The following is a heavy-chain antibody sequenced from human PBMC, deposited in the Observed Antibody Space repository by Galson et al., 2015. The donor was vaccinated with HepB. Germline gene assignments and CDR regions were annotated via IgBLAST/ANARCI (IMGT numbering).Heavy chain of an antibody. D-gene: IGHD3/OR15-3a*01. Sequence: SLRLSCAASGLTFDNYGIHCVRRAPGKGLEWVAFISYRGNNKHYSGSVKGRFTISRDNSKNTLYLQMSSLTTEDTAIYYCAKGRSVTWTGEPEYDFWGQGTLVTVSS. J-gene: IGHJ4*02. CDR3: AKGRSVTWTGEPEYDF. V-gene: IGHV3-30*18. CDR2: ISYRGNNK. CDR1: GLTFDNYG.